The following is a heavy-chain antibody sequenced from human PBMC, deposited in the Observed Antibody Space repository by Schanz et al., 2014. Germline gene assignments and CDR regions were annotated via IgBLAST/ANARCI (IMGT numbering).Heavy chain of an antibody. Sequence: QVQLVQSGAEVKKPGSSMKVSCKASGGTFSTYPINWLRQAPGQGLEWMGRIIPIHGIVNYAQRFQDRVRITADKSTSTAYMELSSLRSDDTAVYYCARGGGTEDVFDIWGQGTILTVSP. CDR3: ARGGGTEDVFDI. CDR2: IIPIHGIV. V-gene: IGHV1-69*02. CDR1: GGTFSTYP. J-gene: IGHJ3*02. D-gene: IGHD1-1*01.